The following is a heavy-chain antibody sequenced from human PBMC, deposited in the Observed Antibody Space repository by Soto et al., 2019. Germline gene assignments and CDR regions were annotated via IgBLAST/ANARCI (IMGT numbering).Heavy chain of an antibody. CDR2: ISHDGSNK. CDR1: GFTFSSYA. J-gene: IGHJ4*02. V-gene: IGHV3-30-3*01. CDR3: VRVYVVLN. D-gene: IGHD2-21*01. Sequence: GGSLRLSCAASGFTFSSYAMHWVRQAPGKGLEWVAVISHDGSNKYYADSVKGRFTISRDNSKNTLYLQMNSLRAEDTAVYYCVRVYVVLNWGKGTLVTVSS.